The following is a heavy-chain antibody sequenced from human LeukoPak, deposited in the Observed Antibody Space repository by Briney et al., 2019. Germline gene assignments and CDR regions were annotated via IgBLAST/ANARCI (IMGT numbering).Heavy chain of an antibody. V-gene: IGHV3-49*04. CDR3: TRDWDVVVPAAMGYYYSYMDV. CDR2: IRSKAYGGTT. CDR1: GFTFGDYA. D-gene: IGHD2-2*01. J-gene: IGHJ6*03. Sequence: GRSLRLSCTASGFTFGDYAMSWVRQAPGKGLEWVGFIRSKAYGGTTEYAASVKGRFTISRDDSKSIAYLQMNSLKTEDTAVYYCTRDWDVVVPAAMGYYYSYMDVWGKGTTVTVSS.